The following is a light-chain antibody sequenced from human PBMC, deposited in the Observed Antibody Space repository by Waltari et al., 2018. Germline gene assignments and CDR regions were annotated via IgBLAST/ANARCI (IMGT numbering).Light chain of an antibody. CDR3: QHYGSSLWT. Sequence: DSLLTQSPGTLSLTPGERATLSCRASQNVRRDYLAWYQHKPGQAPRHLIFGASRRATGIPERFSGTGAGTDFTLTISRLEPEDFALYYCQHYGSSLWTFGQGTKVEIK. CDR1: QNVRRDY. CDR2: GAS. J-gene: IGKJ1*01. V-gene: IGKV3-20*01.